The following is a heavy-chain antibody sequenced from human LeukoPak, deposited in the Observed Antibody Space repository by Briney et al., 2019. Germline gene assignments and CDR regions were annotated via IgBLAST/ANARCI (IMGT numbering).Heavy chain of an antibody. CDR1: GFTFTKYW. V-gene: IGHV3-7*01. CDR3: ARDRASITMVRGVKDY. D-gene: IGHD3-10*01. CDR2: IKQDGSDK. J-gene: IGHJ4*02. Sequence: GDSLRLSCAASGFTFTKYWMTWVRQAPGKGLEWVGNIKQDGSDKNYMDSVKGRFTISRDNTKNSVYLQMSSLRAEDTAVYYCARDRASITMVRGVKDYWGQGTLVTVSS.